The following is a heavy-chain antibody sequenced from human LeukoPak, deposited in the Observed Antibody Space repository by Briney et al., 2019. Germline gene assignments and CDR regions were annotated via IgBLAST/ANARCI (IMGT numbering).Heavy chain of an antibody. CDR2: FYYSGST. J-gene: IGHJ5*02. V-gene: IGHV4-59*01. Sequence: SETLSLTCTVSGGSISSYYWSWIRQPPGKGLEWIGYFYYSGSTNYNPSLKSRVTISVDTSKNQFSLKLSSVTAADTAVYYCARDNSVRDEAWWFNPWGQGTLVTVSS. CDR1: GGSISSYY. D-gene: IGHD5-24*01. CDR3: ARDNSVRDEAWWFNP.